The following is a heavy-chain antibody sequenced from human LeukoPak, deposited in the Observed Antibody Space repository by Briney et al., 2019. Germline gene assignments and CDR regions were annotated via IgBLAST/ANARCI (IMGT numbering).Heavy chain of an antibody. J-gene: IGHJ4*02. V-gene: IGHV4-61*01. CDR1: GGSISSGSYY. CDR3: ARVARYFDWLADY. CDR2: IYYSGST. Sequence: SETLSLTCTVSGGSISSGSYYWSWIRQPPGKGLEYIGYIYYSGSTNYNPSLKSRVTISVDTSKNQFSLKLSSVTAADTAVYYCARVARYFDWLADYWGQGTLVTVSS. D-gene: IGHD3-9*01.